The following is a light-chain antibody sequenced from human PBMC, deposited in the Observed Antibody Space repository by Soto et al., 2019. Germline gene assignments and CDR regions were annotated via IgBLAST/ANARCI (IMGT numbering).Light chain of an antibody. Sequence: EIVMTQSPATLSVSPGERATLSCRASQSVSSNLAWYQQKPGQAPRLLIYGASTSATGIPARFSGSGSGTEFTLTISGLQSEDFAVYYCQQYNNWPLLFGGGTKVEIK. CDR3: QQYNNWPLL. J-gene: IGKJ4*01. CDR1: QSVSSN. V-gene: IGKV3-15*01. CDR2: GAS.